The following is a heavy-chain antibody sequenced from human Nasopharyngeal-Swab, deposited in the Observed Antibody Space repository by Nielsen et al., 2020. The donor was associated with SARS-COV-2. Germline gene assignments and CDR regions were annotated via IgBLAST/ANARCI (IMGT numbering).Heavy chain of an antibody. CDR1: GFTFSSYG. CDR3: ARDKDYGSGSYLGGY. Sequence: GESLKISCAASGFTFSSYGMHWVRQAPGKGLEWVAVISYDGSNKYYADSVKGRFTISRDNSKNTLYLQMNSLRAEDTAVYYCARDKDYGSGSYLGGYWGQGTLVTVSS. J-gene: IGHJ4*02. CDR2: ISYDGSNK. V-gene: IGHV3-30*03. D-gene: IGHD3-10*01.